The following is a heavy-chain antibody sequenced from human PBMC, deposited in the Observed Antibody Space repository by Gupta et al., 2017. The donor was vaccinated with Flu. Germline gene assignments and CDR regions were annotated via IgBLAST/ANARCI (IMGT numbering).Heavy chain of an antibody. J-gene: IGHJ3*02. Sequence: EVQLVESGGGLVKPGGSLTLSCAASGFIFSDAYMNWVRQAPGKGLEWVGRVKSHTDGGTTDYAAPMKGRFTISRDDSKNTLFLQMRSLKTEDTAVYFCTTDSSGGITFDIWGQGTLVTVSS. CDR3: TTDSSGGITFDI. CDR2: VKSHTDGGTT. CDR1: GFIFSDAY. V-gene: IGHV3-15*01. D-gene: IGHD3-16*01.